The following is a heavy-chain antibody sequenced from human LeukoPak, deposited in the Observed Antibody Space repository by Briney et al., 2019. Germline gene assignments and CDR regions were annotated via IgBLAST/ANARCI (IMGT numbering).Heavy chain of an antibody. V-gene: IGHV4-39*01. CDR1: GFTVSSNY. J-gene: IGHJ4*02. D-gene: IGHD2-2*01. CDR3: ARVQAVPAATYYFDY. CDR2: IYYSGST. Sequence: GSLRLSCAASGFTVSSNYMGWIRQPPGKGLEWFGCIYYSGSTYYNPSLKSRVTISVDTSKNQFSLKLSSVTAADTAVYYCARVQAVPAATYYFDYWGQGTLVTVSS.